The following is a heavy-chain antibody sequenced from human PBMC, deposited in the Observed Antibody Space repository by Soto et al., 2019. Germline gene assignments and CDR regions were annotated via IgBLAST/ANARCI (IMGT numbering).Heavy chain of an antibody. D-gene: IGHD3-9*01. CDR1: GFTFSTYW. CDR3: ARDKSGLLDY. Sequence: EVQLVESGGGLVQPGGSLRLSCAASGFTFSTYWMSWARQAPGKGLEWVAHINQDGSTNYHVDSVKGRFTISRDNARNSLYLQMNSLRAEDTAVYYCARDKSGLLDYWAPGTLVTVSS. J-gene: IGHJ4*02. CDR2: INQDGSTN. V-gene: IGHV3-7*01.